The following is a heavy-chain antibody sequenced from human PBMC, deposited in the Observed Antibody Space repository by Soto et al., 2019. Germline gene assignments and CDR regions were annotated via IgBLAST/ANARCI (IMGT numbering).Heavy chain of an antibody. Sequence: SETLSLTCTVSGGSISSYYWSWIRQPPGKGLEWIGYIYYSGSTNYNPSLKSRVTISVDTSKNQFSLKLSSVTVADTAVYYCARYCSGGSCYAFDIWGQGTMVTVSS. D-gene: IGHD2-15*01. CDR2: IYYSGST. CDR1: GGSISSYY. V-gene: IGHV4-59*01. CDR3: ARYCSGGSCYAFDI. J-gene: IGHJ3*02.